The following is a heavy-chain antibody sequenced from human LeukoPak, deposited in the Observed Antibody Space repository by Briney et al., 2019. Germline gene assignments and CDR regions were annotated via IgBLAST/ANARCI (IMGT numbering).Heavy chain of an antibody. CDR3: AKDQGPIAAAPPDY. CDR1: GFTFSSYA. D-gene: IGHD6-13*01. J-gene: IGHJ4*02. CDR2: ISGSGGST. Sequence: GRSLRLSCAASGFTFSSYAMSWVRQAPGEGLEWVSAISGSGGSTYHANSMKGRSTISRDNSKNTLYLQMNSLRAEDTAVYYCAKDQGPIAAAPPDYWGQGTLVTVSS. V-gene: IGHV3-23*01.